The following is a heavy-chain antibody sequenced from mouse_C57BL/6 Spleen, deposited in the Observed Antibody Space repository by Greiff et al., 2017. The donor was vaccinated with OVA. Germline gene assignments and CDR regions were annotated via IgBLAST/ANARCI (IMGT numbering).Heavy chain of an antibody. CDR3: TEVSAFAY. J-gene: IGHJ3*01. Sequence: VQLQQSGAELVRPGASVKLSCTASGFNIKDDYMHWVKQRPEQGLEWIGWIDPENGDTEYASKFQGKATITADTSSNTAYLQLSSLTSEDTAVYYCTEVSAFAYWGQGTLVTVSA. CDR1: GFNIKDDY. D-gene: IGHD2-2*01. CDR2: IDPENGDT. V-gene: IGHV14-4*01.